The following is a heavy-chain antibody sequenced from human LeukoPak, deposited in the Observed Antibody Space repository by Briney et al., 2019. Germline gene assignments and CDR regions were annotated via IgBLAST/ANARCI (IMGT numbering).Heavy chain of an antibody. Sequence: GGSLRHSCAASGITVSANYWNWVRQAPGKGLEWVSVISSGGSTSYADSVKGRFTISRDNSKNTLYLQMNSLRAEDTAVYYCARGWSSSSYFGYWGQGTLVTVSS. D-gene: IGHD6-6*01. V-gene: IGHV3-66*01. CDR2: ISSGGST. CDR1: GITVSANY. J-gene: IGHJ4*02. CDR3: ARGWSSSSYFGY.